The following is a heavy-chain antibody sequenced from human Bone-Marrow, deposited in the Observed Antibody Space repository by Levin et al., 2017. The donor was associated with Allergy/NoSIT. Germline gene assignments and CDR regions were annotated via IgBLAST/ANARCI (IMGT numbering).Heavy chain of an antibody. V-gene: IGHV3-23*01. CDR3: AKDQGIKGNDWVDY. J-gene: IGHJ4*02. CDR1: GFTFSKCA. Sequence: GGSLRLSCAASGFTFSKCAMSWVRQAPGKGLEWVASISGSGGSTYYTDSVKVRFTISRDNSKNTLYLQMNSLRAEDTAVYYGAKDQGIKGNDWVDYWGQGSLVTVSS. CDR2: ISGSGGST. D-gene: IGHD5-12*01.